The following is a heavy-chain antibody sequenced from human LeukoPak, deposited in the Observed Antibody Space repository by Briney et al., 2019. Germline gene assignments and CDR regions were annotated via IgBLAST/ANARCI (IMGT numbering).Heavy chain of an antibody. CDR2: ISGSGGST. CDR1: GFTFSSYA. D-gene: IGHD4-23*01. J-gene: IGHJ4*02. Sequence: GGSLRLSCAASGFTFSSYAMSWVRQAPGKGLEWVSAISGSGGSTYYADSVKGRFTTSRDNSKNTLYLQMNSLRAEDTAVYYCAKGPTTVVGGGYFDYWGQGTLVTVSS. V-gene: IGHV3-23*01. CDR3: AKGPTTVVGGGYFDY.